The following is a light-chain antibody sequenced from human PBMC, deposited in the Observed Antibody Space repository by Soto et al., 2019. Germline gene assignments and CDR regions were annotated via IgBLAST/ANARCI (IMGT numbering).Light chain of an antibody. Sequence: QTVVTQEPSFSVSPGGTVTLTCGLTSGSVSTSYYSSWYQQTPGQAPRTLIYKTNVRSSGVPDRFSGSILGNKAALTITGAQADDESDYYCVLYVGSGIGVFGGGTKVTVL. CDR1: SGSVSTSYY. CDR3: VLYVGSGIGV. CDR2: KTN. V-gene: IGLV8-61*01. J-gene: IGLJ3*02.